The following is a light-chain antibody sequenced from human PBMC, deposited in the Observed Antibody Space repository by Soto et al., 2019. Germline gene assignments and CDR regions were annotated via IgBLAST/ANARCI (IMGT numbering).Light chain of an antibody. V-gene: IGKV3-15*01. Sequence: EIVMTQSPATLSVSPGESATLSCRASQRISTNLAWYQQKGGQPPRLLIYGASTRATGITQRFSGSGSGTDFTLTISSLQSEDFAVYYCQQYNNWPPAYTFVQGTRVESK. J-gene: IGKJ2*01. CDR2: GAS. CDR1: QRISTN. CDR3: QQYNNWPPAYT.